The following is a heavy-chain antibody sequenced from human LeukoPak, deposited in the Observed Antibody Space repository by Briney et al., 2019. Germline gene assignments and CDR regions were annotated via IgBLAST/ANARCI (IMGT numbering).Heavy chain of an antibody. CDR2: IYPGDSDT. V-gene: IGHV5-51*01. Sequence: GASLQISCKGSGSIFTSYWIGWVRQLPGKGLEWMGIIYPGDSDTRYSPSFQGQVTISADKSISTAYLQWSSLKASDTAMYYCATTYYYDSSGYFSYWGQGTLVTVSS. CDR3: ATTYYYDSSGYFSY. CDR1: GSIFTSYW. J-gene: IGHJ4*02. D-gene: IGHD3-22*01.